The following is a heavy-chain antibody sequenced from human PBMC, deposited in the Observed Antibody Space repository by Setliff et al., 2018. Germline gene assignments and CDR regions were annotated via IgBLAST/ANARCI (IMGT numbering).Heavy chain of an antibody. CDR1: GGSISSGGDF. Sequence: SETLSLTCTVSGGSISSGGDFWSWIRQDPGKGLEWIGYIYYDGRTDYNPSLRSRVSISVDTSNQFSLKLSSVTAAESAVYYCAREKTQSRFGELGPHFDYWGQGIMVTVSS. D-gene: IGHD3-10*01. V-gene: IGHV4-31*03. J-gene: IGHJ4*02. CDR2: IYYDGRT. CDR3: AREKTQSRFGELGPHFDY.